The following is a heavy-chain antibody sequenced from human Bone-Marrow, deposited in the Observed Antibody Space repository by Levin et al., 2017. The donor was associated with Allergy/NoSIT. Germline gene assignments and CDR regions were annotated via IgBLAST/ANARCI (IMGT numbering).Heavy chain of an antibody. Sequence: GESLKISCAASGFTFSNYGIHWVRQAPGKGLDWVAFIWYDGNNKFYADSVKGRFTISRDNSKNTLYLQMNSLRAEDTAVYYCARGTSEGAPFDSWGQGTLVTVSS. J-gene: IGHJ4*02. CDR1: GFTFSNYG. CDR3: ARGTSEGAPFDS. D-gene: IGHD1-1*01. CDR2: IWYDGNNK. V-gene: IGHV3-33*01.